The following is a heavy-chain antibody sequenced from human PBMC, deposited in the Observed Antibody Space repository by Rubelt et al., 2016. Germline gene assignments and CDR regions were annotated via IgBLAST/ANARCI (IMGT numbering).Heavy chain of an antibody. CDR1: GGSISSGGYY. Sequence: QVQLQESGPGLVKPSQTLSLTCTVSGGSISSGGYYWGWIRQPPGKGLEWIGSIYYSGSTYCNPSLKSRVTISVDTSKNKFSLKLSSVTAADTAVYYCARDAVWFGEFYYYYGMDVWGQGTTVTVSS. J-gene: IGHJ6*02. CDR3: ARDAVWFGEFYYYYGMDV. CDR2: IYYSGST. V-gene: IGHV4-39*07. D-gene: IGHD3-10*01.